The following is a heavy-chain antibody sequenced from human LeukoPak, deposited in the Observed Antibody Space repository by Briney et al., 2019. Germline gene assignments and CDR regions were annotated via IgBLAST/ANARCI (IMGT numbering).Heavy chain of an antibody. J-gene: IGHJ4*02. CDR2: ISSGSGSI. CDR1: GFTFSSFS. D-gene: IGHD6-13*01. V-gene: IGHV3-48*01. CDR3: ARKRESSSSWYGGLAY. Sequence: GGSLRLSCAASGFTFSSFSMIWVRQAPGKGPEWLSYISSGSGSIYYADSVKGRFTISRDNAKNSLYLQMNSLRAEDTAVYYCARKRESSSSWYGGLAYWGQGTLVTVSS.